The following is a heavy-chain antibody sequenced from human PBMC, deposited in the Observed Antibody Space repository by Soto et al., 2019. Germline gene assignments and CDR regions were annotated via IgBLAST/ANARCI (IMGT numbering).Heavy chain of an antibody. V-gene: IGHV3-30-3*01. J-gene: IGHJ4*02. D-gene: IGHD3-22*01. CDR3: ARDQTGSGYYSLYYFDY. Sequence: QVQLVESGGGVVQPGRSLRLSCAASGFTFSSYAMHWVRRAPVKGLEWVAVISYDGSNKYYADSVKGRFTISRDNSKNKLYLQMNSLRAEDTAVYYCARDQTGSGYYSLYYFDYWGQGTLVTVSS. CDR1: GFTFSSYA. CDR2: ISYDGSNK.